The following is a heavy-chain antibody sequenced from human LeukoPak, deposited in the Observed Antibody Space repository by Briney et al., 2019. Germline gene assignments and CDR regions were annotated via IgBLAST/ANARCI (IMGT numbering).Heavy chain of an antibody. J-gene: IGHJ4*02. Sequence: ASVKVSCKASGYTFTSYDINWVRQATGQGLEWTGWMNPNSGNTGYAQKFQGRVTMTRNTSISTAYMELSSLRSEDTAVYYCIREGFGESQYYFDYWGQGTLVTVSS. V-gene: IGHV1-8*01. CDR2: MNPNSGNT. D-gene: IGHD3-10*01. CDR1: GYTFTSYD. CDR3: IREGFGESQYYFDY.